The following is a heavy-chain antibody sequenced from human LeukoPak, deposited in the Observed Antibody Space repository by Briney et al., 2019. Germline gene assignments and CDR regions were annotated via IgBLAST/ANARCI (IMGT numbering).Heavy chain of an antibody. D-gene: IGHD1-26*01. CDR2: IYTSGSS. CDR3: ARDVERSYRPDKFDAFDI. J-gene: IGHJ3*02. V-gene: IGHV4-4*07. CDR1: GGSISNYY. Sequence: SETLSLTCTVSGGSISNYYWNWIRQPAGKGLEWIGRIYTSGSSDYSPSLKSRVTMSVDTSKNHLSLKLSSVTAADTAVYYCARDVERSYRPDKFDAFDIWGQGTMVTVSS.